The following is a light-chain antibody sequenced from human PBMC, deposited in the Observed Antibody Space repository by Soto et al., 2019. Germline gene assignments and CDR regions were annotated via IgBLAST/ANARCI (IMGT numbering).Light chain of an antibody. J-gene: IGLJ2*01. Sequence: QLVLTQSPSASASLGASVKFTCTLSSGHSTHSIAWHQHHPEKGPRYLMRLDSDGTHSKGDGIPDRFSGSSSGAERYLTISSLQSEDEADYYCQTWGTGIQVFGGGTKVTVL. CDR2: LDSDGTH. CDR1: SGHSTHS. CDR3: QTWGTGIQV. V-gene: IGLV4-69*01.